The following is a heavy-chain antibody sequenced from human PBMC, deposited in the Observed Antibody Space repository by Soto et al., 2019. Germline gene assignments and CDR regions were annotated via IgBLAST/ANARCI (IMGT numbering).Heavy chain of an antibody. Sequence: PSETLSLTCTVSGGSISSYYWSWIRQPPGKGLEWIGYIYYSGSTNYNPSLKSRVTISVDTSKNQFSLKLSSVTAADTAVYYCARLYYDSSDYYYFDYWGQGTLVTVSS. J-gene: IGHJ4*02. CDR1: GGSISSYY. CDR3: ARLYYDSSDYYYFDY. V-gene: IGHV4-59*01. CDR2: IYYSGST. D-gene: IGHD3-22*01.